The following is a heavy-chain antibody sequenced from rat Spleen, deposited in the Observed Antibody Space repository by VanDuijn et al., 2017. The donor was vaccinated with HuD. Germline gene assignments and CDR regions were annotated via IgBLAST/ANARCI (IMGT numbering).Heavy chain of an antibody. Sequence: QVQLRESGPGLVQPSETLSLTCTVSGFSLTSYSVSWVRQPSGKGPEWMGRMYYDGDTAYNSTLKSRLRISRDTSKNQVILKMSSLQTDDTGTYYCTRDPPGSSGVMDVWGQGASVTVSS. CDR1: GFSLTSYS. V-gene: IGHV2-63*01. J-gene: IGHJ4*01. CDR3: TRDPPGSSGVMDV. CDR2: MYYDGDT. D-gene: IGHD5-1*01.